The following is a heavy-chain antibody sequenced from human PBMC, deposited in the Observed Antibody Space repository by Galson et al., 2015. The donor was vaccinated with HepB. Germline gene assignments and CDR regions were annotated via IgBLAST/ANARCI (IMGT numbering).Heavy chain of an antibody. V-gene: IGHV3-23*01. Sequence: SLRLSCAASGFTFSSYAMSWVRQAPGKGLEWVSAISGSGGSTYYADSVKGRFTISRDNSKNTLYLQMNSQRAEDTAVYYCAKGGYCSSTSCYDWYFDLWGRGTLVTVSS. J-gene: IGHJ2*01. D-gene: IGHD2-2*01. CDR3: AKGGYCSSTSCYDWYFDL. CDR1: GFTFSSYA. CDR2: ISGSGGST.